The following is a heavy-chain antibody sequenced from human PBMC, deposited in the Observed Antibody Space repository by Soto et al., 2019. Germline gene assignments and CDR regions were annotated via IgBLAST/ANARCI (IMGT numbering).Heavy chain of an antibody. CDR1: GGTFSSYA. V-gene: IGHV1-69*13. CDR2: IIPIFGTA. CDR3: ARAGDTAMVTKSLHYYYYGMDV. Sequence: ASMKVSCKASGGTFSSYAISWVRQAPGQGLEWMGGIIPIFGTANYAQKFQGRVMITADESTSTAYMELSSLRSEDTAVYYCARAGDTAMVTKSLHYYYYGMDVWGQGTTVTVSS. D-gene: IGHD5-18*01. J-gene: IGHJ6*02.